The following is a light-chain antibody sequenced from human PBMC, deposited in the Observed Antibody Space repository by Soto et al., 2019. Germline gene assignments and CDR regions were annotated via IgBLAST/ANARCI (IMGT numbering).Light chain of an antibody. CDR2: DVS. Sequence: QSVLTQPASVSGSPRQSITISCTGTSSDVGAYNYVSWYQKHPGKAPKLVIYDVSNRPFGVSHRFSGSKSDNTASLTISGLQAEDEADYYCCSYTSSTTVVFGGGTKLTVL. J-gene: IGLJ2*01. CDR1: SSDVGAYNY. V-gene: IGLV2-14*01. CDR3: CSYTSSTTVV.